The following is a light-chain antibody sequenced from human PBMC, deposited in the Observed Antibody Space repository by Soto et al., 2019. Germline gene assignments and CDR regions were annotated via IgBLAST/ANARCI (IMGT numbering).Light chain of an antibody. CDR1: QSIGLA. CDR3: QQRTDRPTWP. Sequence: EIVLTQSPATLSLSPGERATLSCRASQSIGLAIAWYQHKPGQAPRPLIFDASQRATGIPARFRGSGSGTEFTLSITSLEPEDFAVYYCQQRTDRPTWPVGQGTKVDIX. J-gene: IGKJ1*01. V-gene: IGKV3-11*01. CDR2: DAS.